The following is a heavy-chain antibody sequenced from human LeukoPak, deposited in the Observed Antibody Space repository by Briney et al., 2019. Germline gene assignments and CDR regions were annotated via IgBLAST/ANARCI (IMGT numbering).Heavy chain of an antibody. Sequence: PGGSLRLSCAASGFILNNYAMSWVRQAPGKGLEWVSAISGSGDSTYYADSVKGRFTISRDNSKNTLYLQMNSLRAEDTAIYYCARRATPSPHSDYWGQGTLVAVSS. CDR2: ISGSGDST. V-gene: IGHV3-23*01. J-gene: IGHJ4*02. CDR1: GFILNNYA. D-gene: IGHD2-15*01. CDR3: ARRATPSPHSDY.